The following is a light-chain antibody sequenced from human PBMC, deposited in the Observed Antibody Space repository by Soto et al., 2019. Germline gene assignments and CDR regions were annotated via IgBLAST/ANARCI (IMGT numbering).Light chain of an antibody. V-gene: IGLV2-14*01. Sequence: QSALTQPASVSGSPGQSITISCTGTSSDVGAYNYVSWYQQYPGKAPKLMIYEVSNRPSGDSNRFSGSKSGNTASLTISGLQAEDEADYYCISYRSSSLYVFGTGTKLTVL. CDR3: ISYRSSSLYV. CDR1: SSDVGAYNY. J-gene: IGLJ1*01. CDR2: EVS.